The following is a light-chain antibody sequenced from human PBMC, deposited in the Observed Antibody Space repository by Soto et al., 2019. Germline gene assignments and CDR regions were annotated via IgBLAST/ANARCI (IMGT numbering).Light chain of an antibody. Sequence: DIQMTHSPSSLSASVVDRVTITFRASQSIDTFLAWYQHKPGKAPKLLIYDASTLQTRVPSRFSGSGFGTAFTLTISGLQPDDFATYYCQQNNDYSHVTFGQGTKVDIK. CDR1: QSIDTF. V-gene: IGKV1-5*01. CDR3: QQNNDYSHVT. CDR2: DAS. J-gene: IGKJ2*01.